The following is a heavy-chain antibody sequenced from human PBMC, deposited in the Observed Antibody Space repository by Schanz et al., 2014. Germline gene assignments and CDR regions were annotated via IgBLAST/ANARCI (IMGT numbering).Heavy chain of an antibody. CDR2: IDGKSTTV. CDR1: GFTFSDHY. J-gene: IGHJ6*02. CDR3: AKGMGYCSGGTCYDYYYYGLDV. V-gene: IGHV3-11*01. D-gene: IGHD2-15*01. Sequence: VQLVESGGGLVQPGGSLRLSCAASGFTFSDHYMDWVRQAPGKGLEWLSYIDGKSTTVYYADSVKGRFTVSRDNARNTLYLQMNSLRAEDTAVFYCAKGMGYCSGGTCYDYYYYGLDVWGQGTTVTVSS.